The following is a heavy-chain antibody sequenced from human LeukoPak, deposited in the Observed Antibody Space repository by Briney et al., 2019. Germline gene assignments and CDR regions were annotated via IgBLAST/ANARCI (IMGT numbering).Heavy chain of an antibody. V-gene: IGHV3-48*03. CDR3: ARVPGIAAAGHFDY. D-gene: IGHD6-13*01. J-gene: IGHJ4*02. CDR1: GFTFSSYE. Sequence: GGSLRLSCAAAGFTFSSYEMNWVRQAPGEGLECDSYISSSGSTIYYADSVKGRFTISRDNAKNSLYLQMNSLRAEDTAVYYCARVPGIAAAGHFDYWGERTMVTVCS. CDR2: ISSSGSTI.